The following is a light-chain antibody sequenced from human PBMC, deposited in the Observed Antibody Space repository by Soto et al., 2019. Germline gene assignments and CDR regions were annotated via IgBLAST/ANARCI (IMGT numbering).Light chain of an antibody. J-gene: IGKJ1*01. CDR1: QSISIW. V-gene: IGKV1-5*01. CDR2: DAS. CDR3: QDSGSSPQT. Sequence: DIQMTQSPSTLSASVGDRVTITCRASQSISIWLAWYQQKPRKAPKLLIYDASSLESGVPSRFSSSGSGTEFTLTTSSLPPDDFAVYYCQDSGSSPQTFGQGTKVDIK.